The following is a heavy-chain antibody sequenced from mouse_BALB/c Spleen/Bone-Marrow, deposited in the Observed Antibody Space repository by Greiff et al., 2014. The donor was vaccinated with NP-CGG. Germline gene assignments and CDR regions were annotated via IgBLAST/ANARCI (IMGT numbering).Heavy chain of an antibody. J-gene: IGHJ4*01. CDR3: ASGVDYDYGARDY. CDR1: GDSITSGY. Sequence: EVQLQQSGPSLVKPSQTLSLTCSVTGDSITSGYWNWIRKFPGNKLEYMGYISYSGSTFYNPSLKSRISITRDTSKNQYYLQLNSVTTEDTATCYCASGVDYDYGARDYWGQGTSVTVSS. D-gene: IGHD2-4*01. V-gene: IGHV3-8*02. CDR2: ISYSGST.